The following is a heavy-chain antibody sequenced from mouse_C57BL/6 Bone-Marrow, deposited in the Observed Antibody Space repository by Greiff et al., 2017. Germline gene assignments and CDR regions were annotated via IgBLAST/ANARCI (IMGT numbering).Heavy chain of an antibody. J-gene: IGHJ1*03. CDR2: ISSGSSTI. CDR3: ARPAYGNNWYFDV. V-gene: IGHV5-17*01. Sequence: DVHLVESGGGLVKPGGSLKLSCAASGFTFSDYGMHWVRQAPEKGLEWVAYISSGSSTIYYADTVKGRFTISRDNAKNTLFLQMTSLRSEDTAKYYCARPAYGNNWYFDVWGTGTTVTVSS. CDR1: GFTFSDYG. D-gene: IGHD2-1*01.